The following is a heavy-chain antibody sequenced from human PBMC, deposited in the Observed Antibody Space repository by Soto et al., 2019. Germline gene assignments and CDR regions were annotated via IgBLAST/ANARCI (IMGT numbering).Heavy chain of an antibody. D-gene: IGHD3-22*01. J-gene: IGHJ4*02. Sequence: QVQLVESGGDLVKPGGSLRLSCAASGFTFSDYYMSWIRQAPGKGLEWVSYISSSDSIIYYADSVKGRFTISRDNAKNSLSLQMNSMRAEYTAVYYCARDLGYYDSSGYFDYWGQGPLVTVSS. CDR2: ISSSDSII. CDR3: ARDLGYYDSSGYFDY. V-gene: IGHV3-11*01. CDR1: GFTFSDYY.